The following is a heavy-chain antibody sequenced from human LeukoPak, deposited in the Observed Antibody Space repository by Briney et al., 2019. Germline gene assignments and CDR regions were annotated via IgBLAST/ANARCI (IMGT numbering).Heavy chain of an antibody. J-gene: IGHJ4*02. CDR2: FCYYVINN. V-gene: IGHV3-33*06. D-gene: IGHD6-19*01. Sequence: FCYYVINNYFSHSLYVRFTISRENSKNTVYLKMNRLRGEDTAVYYCAKLLSDSSVWDYFDYWGQGTLVTVSS. CDR3: AKLLSDSSVWDYFDY.